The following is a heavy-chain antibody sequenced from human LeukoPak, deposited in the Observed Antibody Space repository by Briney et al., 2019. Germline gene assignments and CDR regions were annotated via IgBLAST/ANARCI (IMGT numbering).Heavy chain of an antibody. V-gene: IGHV3-33*07. Sequence: PGRSLRVSCAASGFTFSNYVIYWVRQAPGKGLEWVAFIWYDGGNKFYADSVKGRFTVSRDNSKNTVYLQMSGLRANDTAIYYCARSADWSFIDVWGQGTTVTVSS. CDR3: ARSADWSFIDV. CDR2: IWYDGGNK. CDR1: GFTFSNYV. D-gene: IGHD3-9*01. J-gene: IGHJ6*02.